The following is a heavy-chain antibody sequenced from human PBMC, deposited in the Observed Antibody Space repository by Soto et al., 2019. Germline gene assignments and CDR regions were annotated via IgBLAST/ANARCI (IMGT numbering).Heavy chain of an antibody. Sequence: QLHLVQSGAVVKKPGASVTVSCSASGYPVTAYYMHWVRQAPGRGLEWMGGINPATGAAKYTQTCRARVAMTRPAPMTTSYMDLGGPTSQDTAVFCWPRGGGVGVAGSAAFYMWGQGTLVTVSS. V-gene: IGHV1-2*02. J-gene: IGHJ3*02. D-gene: IGHD3-3*01. CDR1: GYPVTAYY. CDR3: PRGGGVGVAGSAAFYM. CDR2: INPATGAA.